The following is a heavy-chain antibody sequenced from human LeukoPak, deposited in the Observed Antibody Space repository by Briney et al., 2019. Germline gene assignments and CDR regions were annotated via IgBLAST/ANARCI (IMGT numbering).Heavy chain of an antibody. J-gene: IGHJ5*02. CDR1: GGIFSSYA. D-gene: IGHD4-23*01. V-gene: IGHV1-69*13. Sequence: ASVKVSCKASGGIFSSYAISWVRQAPGQGLECMGGIIPIFGTPNYAQKFQGRVTITADESTSTAYMELISLRSEDTAVYYCARLGPHYGGNPDNWFDPWGQGTLVTVSS. CDR3: ARLGPHYGGNPDNWFDP. CDR2: IIPIFGTP.